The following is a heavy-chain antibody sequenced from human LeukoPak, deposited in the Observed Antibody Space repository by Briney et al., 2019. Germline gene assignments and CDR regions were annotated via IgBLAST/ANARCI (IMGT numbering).Heavy chain of an antibody. V-gene: IGHV3-30*18. CDR3: AKDTTYYYDSSGYYDAFDI. CDR2: ISYDGSNK. J-gene: IGHJ3*02. CDR1: GFTFSSYG. Sequence: GGSLRLSCAASGFTFSSYGMHWVRQAPGKGLEWVAVISYDGSNKYYADSVKGRFTISRDNSKNTLYLQMNSLRAEDTAVYYCAKDTTYYYDSSGYYDAFDIWGQGIMVTVSS. D-gene: IGHD3-22*01.